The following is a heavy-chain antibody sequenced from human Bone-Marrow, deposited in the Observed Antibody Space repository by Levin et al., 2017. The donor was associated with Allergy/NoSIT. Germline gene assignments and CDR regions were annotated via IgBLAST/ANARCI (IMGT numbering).Heavy chain of an antibody. CDR3: ARDRKWGAVAGMSAFDI. CDR1: GFTFSSYW. J-gene: IGHJ3*02. CDR2: IKQDGSEK. Sequence: GGSLRLSCAASGFTFSSYWMSWVRQAPGKGLEWVANIKQDGSEKYYVDSVKGRFTISRDNAKNSLYLQMNSLRAEDTAVYYCARDRKWGAVAGMSAFDIWGQGTMVTVSS. V-gene: IGHV3-7*01. D-gene: IGHD6-19*01.